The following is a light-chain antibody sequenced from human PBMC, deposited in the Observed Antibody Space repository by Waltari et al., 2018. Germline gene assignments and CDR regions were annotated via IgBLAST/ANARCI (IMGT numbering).Light chain of an antibody. CDR3: QHATGDPLFI. CDR2: AAT. Sequence: DVQLTQSPSFLSASVGDRAVITCRASEDIKFYLAWYQKKPGRVPRLLVYAATTLQSGVPARFSGDASETEYTLTISSLQPEDSATYYCQHATGDPLFIFGQGTKLEIK. CDR1: EDIKFY. V-gene: IGKV1-9*01. J-gene: IGKJ2*01.